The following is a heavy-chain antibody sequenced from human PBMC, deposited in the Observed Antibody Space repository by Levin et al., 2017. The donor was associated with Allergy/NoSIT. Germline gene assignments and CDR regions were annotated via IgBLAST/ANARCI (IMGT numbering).Heavy chain of an antibody. V-gene: IGHV3-66*01. D-gene: IGHD6-19*01. CDR3: ARDHYGQWLANFDY. Sequence: GGSLRLSCAASGFTVSSNYMSWVRQAPGKGLEWVSVIYSGGSTYYADSVKGRFTISRDNSKNTLYLQMNSLRAEDTAVYYCARDHYGQWLANFDYWGQGTLVTVSS. CDR2: IYSGGST. CDR1: GFTVSSNY. J-gene: IGHJ4*02.